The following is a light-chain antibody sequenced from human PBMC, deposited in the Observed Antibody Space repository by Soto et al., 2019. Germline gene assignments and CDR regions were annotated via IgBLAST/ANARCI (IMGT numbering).Light chain of an antibody. V-gene: IGKV3-11*01. CDR2: DTF. J-gene: IGKJ4*02. CDR3: QQRSQWPLT. Sequence: EIVLTQSPATLSLSPGERATLSCRASQSVGTSLEWFQQKPGQAPSLLIFDTFNRATGIPARFSGSGSGTDFTLTTSNLDPDDFAVYDWQQRSQWPLTFGGGTKVEIK. CDR1: QSVGTS.